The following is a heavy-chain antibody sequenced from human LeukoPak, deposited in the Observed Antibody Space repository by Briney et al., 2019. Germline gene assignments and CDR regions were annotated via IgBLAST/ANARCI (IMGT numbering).Heavy chain of an antibody. CDR2: ISHSGTT. CDR1: GFSINSGYF. D-gene: IGHD1-1*01. Sequence: PSETLSLTCTVSGFSINSGYFWGWIRQPPGKGLEWIGSISHSGTTYYNPSLKSRITISQDTSKNQFSLKVSSVTAADAAAYSCTREEGGTTVDYWGQGTLVTVSS. V-gene: IGHV4-38-2*02. CDR3: TREEGGTTVDY. J-gene: IGHJ4*02.